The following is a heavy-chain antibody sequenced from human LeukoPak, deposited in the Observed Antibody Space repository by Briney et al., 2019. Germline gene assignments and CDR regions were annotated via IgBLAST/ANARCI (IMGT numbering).Heavy chain of an antibody. CDR3: ARDHNWGFDY. CDR1: GFIFSSFA. Sequence: GGSLTLSCAASGFIFSSFAMNWVRQAPGKGLEWVSYISPTYDIYYSDSVRGRFTISRDNAKNSLYLQMNSLRDEDTAVYYCARDHNWGFDYWGQGTLVAVSS. CDR2: ISPTYDI. J-gene: IGHJ4*02. D-gene: IGHD7-27*01. V-gene: IGHV3-48*02.